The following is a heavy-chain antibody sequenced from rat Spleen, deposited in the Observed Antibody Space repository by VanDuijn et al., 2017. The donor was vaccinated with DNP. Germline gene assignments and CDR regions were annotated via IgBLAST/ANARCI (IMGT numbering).Heavy chain of an antibody. CDR1: GFTFSDYN. J-gene: IGHJ2*01. CDR2: IGSTGANS. CDR3: TTDIDYFHY. Sequence: EVQLVESGGGLVQSGRSLKVSCAASGFTFSDYNMAWVRQAPKKGLEWVATIGSTGANSYSRNSVEGRFSISRDNAKNTLYLQMDSLRSEDTATYYCTTDIDYFHYWGQGVMVTVSS. V-gene: IGHV5-20*01.